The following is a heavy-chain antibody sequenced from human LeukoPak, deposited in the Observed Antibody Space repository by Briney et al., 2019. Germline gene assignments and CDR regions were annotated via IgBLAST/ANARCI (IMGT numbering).Heavy chain of an antibody. CDR3: ARDRGYIKYYFDY. Sequence: RGSLRLSCAASGFTFSDYYMSWIRQAPGKGLEWVSYISSSGSTIYYADSVKGRFTISRDNAKNSLYLQMNSLRAEDAAVYYCARDRGYIKYYFDYWGQGTLVTVSS. CDR2: ISSSGSTI. CDR1: GFTFSDYY. D-gene: IGHD5-18*01. J-gene: IGHJ4*02. V-gene: IGHV3-11*04.